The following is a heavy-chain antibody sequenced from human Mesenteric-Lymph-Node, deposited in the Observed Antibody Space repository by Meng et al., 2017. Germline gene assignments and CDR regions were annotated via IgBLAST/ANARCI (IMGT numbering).Heavy chain of an antibody. CDR1: GGSISSYY. J-gene: IGHJ4*02. Sequence: SETLSLTCTVSGGSISSYYWSWIRQPPGKGLEWVGHIYDSESSTYNPSLKSRVTISVDTSKNQFSLKLTSVTAADSAVYYCARGNDSSGYYYPLGYWGQGTLVTVSS. CDR2: IYDSESS. CDR3: ARGNDSSGYYYPLGY. V-gene: IGHV4-59*01. D-gene: IGHD3-22*01.